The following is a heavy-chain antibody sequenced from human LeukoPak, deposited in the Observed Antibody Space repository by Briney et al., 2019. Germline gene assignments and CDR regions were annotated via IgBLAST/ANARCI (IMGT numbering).Heavy chain of an antibody. J-gene: IGHJ4*02. V-gene: IGHV1-18*01. D-gene: IGHD3-10*01. CDR3: AKVWFGELSSSFDY. CDR1: GDTFTSYG. Sequence: ASVKVSRKASGDTFTSYGITWVRQAPGQGLEWMGWISAYNGNTNYAQKLQGRVTMTTDTSTSTAYMELRSLRSDDTAVHYCAKVWFGELSSSFDYWGQGTLVTFSS. CDR2: ISAYNGNT.